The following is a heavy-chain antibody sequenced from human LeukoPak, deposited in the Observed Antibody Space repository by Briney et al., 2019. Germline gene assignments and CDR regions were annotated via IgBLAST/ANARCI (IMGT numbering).Heavy chain of an antibody. CDR3: AKVNYDDSSGFYFEAEIDY. J-gene: IGHJ4*02. V-gene: IGHV3-23*01. CDR1: GFTFSYYA. CDR2: IPGSGGAWLSSITGASSSP. Sequence: GGSLRLSCAASGFTFSYYAMSWVRQAPGKGLEWVSTIPGSGGAWLSSITGASSSPFYADSVKGRFTISRDNSKNTLYLQMNRLRAEDTAVYYCAKVNYDDSSGFYFEAEIDYWGQGTLVTVSS. D-gene: IGHD3-22*01.